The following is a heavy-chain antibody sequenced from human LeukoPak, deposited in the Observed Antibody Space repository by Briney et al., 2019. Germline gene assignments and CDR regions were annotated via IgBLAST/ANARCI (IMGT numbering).Heavy chain of an antibody. CDR1: GFTFSSYW. J-gene: IGHJ4*02. CDR3: ATIPTSSSWYLADY. CDR2: IKQDGSEK. V-gene: IGHV3-7*03. Sequence: GGSLRLSCAASGFTFSSYWMSWVRQAPGKGLEWVANIKQDGSEKYYVDSVKGRFTTSRDNAKNSLYLQMNSLRAEDTAVYYCATIPTSSSWYLADYWGQGTLVTVSS. D-gene: IGHD6-13*01.